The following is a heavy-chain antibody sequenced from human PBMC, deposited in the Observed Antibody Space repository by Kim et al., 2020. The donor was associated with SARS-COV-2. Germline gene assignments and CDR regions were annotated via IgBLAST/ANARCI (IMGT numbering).Heavy chain of an antibody. CDR3: AKDGIAGCGGDCYFDY. Sequence: GGSLRLSCAASGFTFGDYAMHWVRQAPGKGLEWVSGISWNSGSIGYADSVKGRFTISRDNAKNSLYLQMNSLRAEDTALYYCAKDGIAGCGGDCYFDYWGQGTLVTVSS. CDR1: GFTFGDYA. J-gene: IGHJ4*02. D-gene: IGHD2-21*02. V-gene: IGHV3-9*01. CDR2: ISWNSGSI.